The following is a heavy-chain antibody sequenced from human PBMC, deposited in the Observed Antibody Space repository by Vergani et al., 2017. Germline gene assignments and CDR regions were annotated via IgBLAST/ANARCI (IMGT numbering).Heavy chain of an antibody. Sequence: VQLVESGGGIVKPGGSLRLSCVVSGFTSSYYAMHWVRQAPGKGLEWVAVISYDGTQKYYADSVKGRFTISRDNSKSTLYLQMNSLRTEDTAVYYCATKSCGTPGCQIGYFREWGQGTLVTVSS. CDR3: ATKSCGTPGCQIGYFRE. CDR2: ISYDGTQK. D-gene: IGHD1-1*01. V-gene: IGHV3-30*03. J-gene: IGHJ1*01. CDR1: GFTSSYYA.